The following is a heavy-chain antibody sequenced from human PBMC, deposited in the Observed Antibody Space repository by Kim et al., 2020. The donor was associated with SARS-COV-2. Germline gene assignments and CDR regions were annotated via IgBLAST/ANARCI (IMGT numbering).Heavy chain of an antibody. CDR2: IYYSGST. CDR3: ARRNQGGWFGEFPKNWFDP. CDR1: GGSISSYY. V-gene: IGHV4-59*08. Sequence: SETLSLTCTVSGGSISSYYWSWIRQPPGKGLEWIGYIYYSGSTNYNPSLKSRVTISVDTPKNQFSLKLSSVTAADTAVYYCARRNQGGWFGEFPKNWFDPWGQGTLVTVSS. J-gene: IGHJ5*02. D-gene: IGHD3-10*01.